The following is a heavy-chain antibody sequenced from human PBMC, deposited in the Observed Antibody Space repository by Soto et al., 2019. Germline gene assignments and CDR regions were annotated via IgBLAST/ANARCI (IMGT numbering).Heavy chain of an antibody. J-gene: IGHJ3*02. Sequence: PGESLKISCKGSGYSFTRYWIAWVRQMPGKGLEWMGTIYPGDSHTIYSPPFQGQVSISVDKSISIVYLQWSTLKASDTAIYYCARPYSTGWNDAFDIWGQGTMVTVSS. D-gene: IGHD6-19*01. CDR3: ARPYSTGWNDAFDI. V-gene: IGHV5-51*01. CDR1: GYSFTRYW. CDR2: IYPGDSHT.